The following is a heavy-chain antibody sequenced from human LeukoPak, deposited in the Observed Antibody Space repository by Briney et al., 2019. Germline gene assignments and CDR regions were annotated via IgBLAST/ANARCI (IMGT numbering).Heavy chain of an antibody. Sequence: PSGTLSLTCAVSGDSVSYDNWWSWVRQPPGKGLEWIGETHHSGSSNYNPSLKSRVTVSVDKSKNRVSLSLTSVTAADTAEYYCARHHYFALAYWGQGTLVTVSS. CDR2: THHSGSS. CDR1: GDSVSYDNW. D-gene: IGHD2-21*01. CDR3: ARHHYFALAY. J-gene: IGHJ4*02. V-gene: IGHV4-4*02.